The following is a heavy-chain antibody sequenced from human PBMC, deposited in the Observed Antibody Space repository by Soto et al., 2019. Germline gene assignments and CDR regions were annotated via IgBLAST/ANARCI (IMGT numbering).Heavy chain of an antibody. V-gene: IGHV4-4*02. J-gene: IGHJ5*02. Sequence: SKTLSLTCTISGASITDHNWWTWVRQPPGKGLEWIGEVYRTGITNYSPSLQSRVTMSVDNPKNHFSLELKSVTAEDTAVDYCEKTVGVTRWFHACGQATLVAVSA. CDR1: GASITDHNW. CDR2: VYRTGIT. CDR3: EKTVGVTRWFHA. D-gene: IGHD1-26*01.